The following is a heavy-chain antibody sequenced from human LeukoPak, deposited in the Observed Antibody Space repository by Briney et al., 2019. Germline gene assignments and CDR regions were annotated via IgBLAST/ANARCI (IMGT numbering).Heavy chain of an antibody. V-gene: IGHV3-21*01. J-gene: IGHJ4*02. D-gene: IGHD3-3*01. CDR3: ATADFWSVYVDY. CDR1: GFTFSTYS. Sequence: PGGSLRLSCAASGFTFSTYSMNWVRQAPGKGLEWVSSISSSSDYIYYTDSVKGRFTISRDNAKNSLYLQMNSLRAEDTAVYYCATADFWSVYVDYWGQGTLVTVSS. CDR2: ISSSSDYI.